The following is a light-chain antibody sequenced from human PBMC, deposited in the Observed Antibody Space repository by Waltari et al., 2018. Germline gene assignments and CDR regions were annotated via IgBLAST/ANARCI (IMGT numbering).Light chain of an antibody. V-gene: IGKV1-39*01. Sequence: DIQMTPSPSSLSASPGDRVTITCRASQSISKNLNCYQQKPGKAPKVLIYAASGLQRGVPSRFSGMGSGTDFNLTISSLQPEDFATYWCQQSYSSPWTFGQGTKVEIK. J-gene: IGKJ1*01. CDR2: AAS. CDR3: QQSYSSPWT. CDR1: QSISKN.